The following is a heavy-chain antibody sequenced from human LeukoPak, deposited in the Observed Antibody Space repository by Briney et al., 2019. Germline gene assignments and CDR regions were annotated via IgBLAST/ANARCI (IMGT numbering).Heavy chain of an antibody. CDR1: GGTFSSYA. Sequence: ASVKVSCKASGGTFSSYAISWVRQAPGQGLEWMGRIIPILGIANYAQKFQGRVTITADKSTSTAYMELSSLRSEDTAVYYCARAHMYSGYGYGPNWFDPWGQGTLVTVSS. J-gene: IGHJ5*02. D-gene: IGHD5-12*01. CDR3: ARAHMYSGYGYGPNWFDP. CDR2: IIPILGIA. V-gene: IGHV1-69*04.